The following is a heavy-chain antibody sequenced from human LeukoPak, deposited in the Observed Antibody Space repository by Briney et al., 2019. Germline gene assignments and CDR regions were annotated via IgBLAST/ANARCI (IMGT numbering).Heavy chain of an antibody. CDR1: GYSISSGYY. V-gene: IGHV4-38-2*01. J-gene: IGHJ4*02. Sequence: SETLSLTCAVSGYSISSGYYCGWIRQPPGKGLEWIGSIYHSGSTYYNPSLKSRVTISVDTSKNQFSLKLSSVTAADTAVYYCARHPKYYYGSGSSFDYWGQGTLVTVSS. CDR3: ARHPKYYYGSGSSFDY. CDR2: IYHSGST. D-gene: IGHD3-10*01.